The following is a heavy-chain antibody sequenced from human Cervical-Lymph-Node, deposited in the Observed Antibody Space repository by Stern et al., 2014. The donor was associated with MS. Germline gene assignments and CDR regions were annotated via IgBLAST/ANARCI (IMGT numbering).Heavy chain of an antibody. CDR1: RFPFCSCG. Sequence: QVHLVESGGGVVPPGRPLKLSCAASRFPFCSCGMHWVRQAPGKGLVGVAVISAGGSLQYYANSVKGRFTISRDNTKNTLYLQIDSLRAEDTGVYYCAKERAHADWGFDSWGQGTLVTVSS. V-gene: IGHV3-30*18. J-gene: IGHJ4*02. D-gene: IGHD3-9*01. CDR3: AKERAHADWGFDS. CDR2: ISAGGSLQ.